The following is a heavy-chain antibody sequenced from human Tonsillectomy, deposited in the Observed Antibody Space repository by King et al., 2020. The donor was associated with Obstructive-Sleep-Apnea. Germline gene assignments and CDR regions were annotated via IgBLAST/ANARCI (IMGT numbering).Heavy chain of an antibody. D-gene: IGHD3-10*01. CDR3: SRDGSYGSGSLTNWFDP. CDR1: GFTFGDYA. J-gene: IGHJ5*02. Sequence: VQLVESGVGLVQPGRSLRLSCIGSGFTFGDYAMSWFRQAPGKGLEWVGFVRSKPYGGTTDYAASVKGRFAISRDDSKSIAYLQMDSLKTEDTALYYCSRDGSYGSGSLTNWFDPWGQGTLVTVS. V-gene: IGHV3-49*03. CDR2: VRSKPYGGTT.